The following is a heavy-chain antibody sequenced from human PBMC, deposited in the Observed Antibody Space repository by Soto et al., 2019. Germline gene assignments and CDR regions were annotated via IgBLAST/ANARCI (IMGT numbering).Heavy chain of an antibody. V-gene: IGHV3-30-3*01. CDR2: ISYDGSNK. Sequence: QVQLVESGGGVVQPGRSLRLSCAASGFTFSSYTMHWVRQAPGKGLEWVAVISYDGSNKYYADSVKGRFTISRDNSKNTLSLQMNSLRAEDTAVYYCTRDEGYSYGFPGYFDYWGQGPLVTVSS. D-gene: IGHD5-18*01. J-gene: IGHJ4*02. CDR1: GFTFSSYT. CDR3: TRDEGYSYGFPGYFDY.